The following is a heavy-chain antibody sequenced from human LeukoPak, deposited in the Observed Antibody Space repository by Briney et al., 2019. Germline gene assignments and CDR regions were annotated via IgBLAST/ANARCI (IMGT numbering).Heavy chain of an antibody. V-gene: IGHV3-7*01. CDR3: RLAVGGGTFDY. CDR2: IKQDGSEK. D-gene: IGHD6-19*01. CDR1: GFTFSSYW. Sequence: GGSLTLSCAASGFTFSSYWMSWVRQAPGKGLEWVANIKQDGSEKYYVDSVKGRFTISRDNDKNSLYVQMNSLRAEDTAVYSCRLAVGGGTFDYWGQGTLVTVSS. J-gene: IGHJ4*02.